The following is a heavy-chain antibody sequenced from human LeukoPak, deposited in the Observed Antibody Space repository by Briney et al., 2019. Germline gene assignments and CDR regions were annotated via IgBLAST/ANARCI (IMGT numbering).Heavy chain of an antibody. CDR2: INIGGTST. J-gene: IGHJ5*02. CDR3: ATDGAGFDT. Sequence: GGSLRLSCAASGFTFNDYDMSWIRQAPGKGLEWLSYINIGGTSTHYADSVKGRFTISRDNAKKSLYLEMNNLRAEDTAVYYCATDGAGFDTWGQGVLVTVSS. CDR1: GFTFNDYD. V-gene: IGHV3-11*01.